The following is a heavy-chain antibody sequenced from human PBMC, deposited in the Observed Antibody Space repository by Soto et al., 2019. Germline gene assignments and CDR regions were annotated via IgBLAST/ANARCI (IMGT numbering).Heavy chain of an antibody. CDR1: GFSISSNY. V-gene: IGHV3-53*02. D-gene: IGHD2-21*01. Sequence: ELQLVETGGGLIQTGGSLRLSCAASGFSISSNYIAWVRQPPGKGLEWVSTTFSDGNTDYAASVKGRCSISRDNYKNTLYLQMDNLRVADTAVYYCARKPPSAIQGWAFGMDVWGQGTTVSVSS. J-gene: IGHJ6*02. CDR2: TFSDGNT. CDR3: ARKPPSAIQGWAFGMDV.